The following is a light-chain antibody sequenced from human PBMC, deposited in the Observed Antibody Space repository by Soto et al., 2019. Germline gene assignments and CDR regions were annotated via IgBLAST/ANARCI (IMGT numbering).Light chain of an antibody. CDR2: DAS. CDR1: QSVSSW. J-gene: IGKJ4*01. Sequence: DIQMTQSPSTLSAFVGDRVTITCRASQSVSSWLAWYQQKPGKAPKFLIYDASSLESGVPSRFSGSGSGTEFTLTISSLQPDDFASYYCQQYNSYPLTFGGGNKVEIK. CDR3: QQYNSYPLT. V-gene: IGKV1-5*01.